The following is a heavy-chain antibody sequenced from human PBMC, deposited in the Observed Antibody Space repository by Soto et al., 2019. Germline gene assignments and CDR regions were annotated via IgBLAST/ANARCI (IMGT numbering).Heavy chain of an antibody. J-gene: IGHJ1*01. Sequence: GGSLRLSCAASGFTFSSYWMHWVRQAPGKGLVWVSHINNDGSSTTYAEPVRGRFTISRDDSNNTLHLHMNRLKTEDTAFYYCVTGPRGYYSFQHWGQGTLVTVSS. CDR3: VTGPRGYYSFQH. D-gene: IGHD6-25*01. V-gene: IGHV3-74*01. CDR2: INNDGSST. CDR1: GFTFSSYW.